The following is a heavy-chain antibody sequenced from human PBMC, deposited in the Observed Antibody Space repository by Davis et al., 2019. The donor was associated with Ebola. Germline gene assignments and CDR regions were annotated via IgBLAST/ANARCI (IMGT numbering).Heavy chain of an antibody. Sequence: MPSETLSLTCAVYGGSFSGSYWSWIRQPPGKGLEWIGEINHSGSTNYNPSLKSRVTISADTSKNQCSLQLGSVTAADTAVYYCARQHSGSYLLDPWGQGTQVIVSS. V-gene: IGHV4-34*01. D-gene: IGHD1-26*01. CDR2: INHSGST. J-gene: IGHJ5*02. CDR1: GGSFSGSY. CDR3: ARQHSGSYLLDP.